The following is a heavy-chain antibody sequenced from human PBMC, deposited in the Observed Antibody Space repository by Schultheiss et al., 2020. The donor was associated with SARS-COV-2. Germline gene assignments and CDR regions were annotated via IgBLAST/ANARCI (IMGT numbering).Heavy chain of an antibody. J-gene: IGHJ6*02. CDR2: INPSGGAT. Sequence: ASVKVSCKASGGTFSSYAISWVRQAPGQGLEWMGIINPSGGATTYAQKFQGRVTMTRDTSTSTLYMELSSLRSEDTAVYYCARDIEGSQIYYYYYGMDVWGQGTTVTVSS. CDR3: ARDIEGSQIYYYYYGMDV. CDR1: GGTFSSYA. V-gene: IGHV1-46*01. D-gene: IGHD2-15*01.